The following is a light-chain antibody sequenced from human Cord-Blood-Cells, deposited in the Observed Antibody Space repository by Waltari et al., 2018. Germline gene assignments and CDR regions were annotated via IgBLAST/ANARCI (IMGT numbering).Light chain of an antibody. V-gene: IGKV3-20*01. CDR2: GAS. J-gene: IGKJ1*01. Sequence: EIVLTQSPATLSLSPGERATLSCRASQSVSSSYLAWYQQKPGQAPRLLIYGASSRATGIPDRFSGSGSGTDFTLTISRLEPEDFAVYYCQQYGSSPETFGQGTEVEIK. CDR1: QSVSSSY. CDR3: QQYGSSPET.